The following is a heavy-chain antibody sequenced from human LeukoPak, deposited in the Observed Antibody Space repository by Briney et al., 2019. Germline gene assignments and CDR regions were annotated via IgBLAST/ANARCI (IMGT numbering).Heavy chain of an antibody. Sequence: GGSLRLSCAASGFIFNSFAMSWVRQAPGKGLEWVSTFSGSGSRTSYADSVKGRFTISRDNSKNTLYLQMKSLRAEDTAVYFCAREDGYCSGGNCYSYFDSWGQGTLVTVSS. CDR2: FSGSGSRT. CDR3: AREDGYCSGGNCYSYFDS. D-gene: IGHD2-15*01. J-gene: IGHJ4*02. V-gene: IGHV3-23*01. CDR1: GFIFNSFA.